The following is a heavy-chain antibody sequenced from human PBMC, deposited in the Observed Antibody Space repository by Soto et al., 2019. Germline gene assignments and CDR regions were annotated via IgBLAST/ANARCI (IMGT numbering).Heavy chain of an antibody. CDR1: GGSISSYY. CDR2: IYYSGST. D-gene: IGHD3-10*01. J-gene: IGHJ6*03. Sequence: SETLSLTCTVSGGSISSYYWSWIRQPPGKGLEWIGYIYYSGSTNYNPSLKSRVTISVDTSKNQFSLKLSSVTAADTAVYYCARGSSGSGSYYYYYMDVWGKGTTVTVSS. CDR3: ARGSSGSGSYYYYYMDV. V-gene: IGHV4-59*01.